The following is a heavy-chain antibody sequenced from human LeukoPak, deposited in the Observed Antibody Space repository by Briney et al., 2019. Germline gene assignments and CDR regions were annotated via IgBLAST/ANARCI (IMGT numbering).Heavy chain of an antibody. Sequence: GGSLRLSCAASGFTFSNAWMNWVRQAPGKGLEWVGRIKTKSEGGTTDYAAPVKGRFSISRDDSKNMLYLQMSSLKTEDTAVYYCTTDLVRFGGQGTLVTVSS. CDR3: TTDLVRF. CDR1: GFTFSNAW. CDR2: IKTKSEGGTT. D-gene: IGHD3-3*01. J-gene: IGHJ4*02. V-gene: IGHV3-15*01.